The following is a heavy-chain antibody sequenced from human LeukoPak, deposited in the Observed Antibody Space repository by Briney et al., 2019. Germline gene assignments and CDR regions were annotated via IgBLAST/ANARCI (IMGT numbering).Heavy chain of an antibody. J-gene: IGHJ6*03. CDR2: ISSSSSTI. D-gene: IGHD4-17*01. CDR3: ARAPSTVTTWDYYYYMDV. Sequence: GGSLRLSCAASGFTFSSYSMNWVRQAPGKGLEWVSYISSSSSTIYYADSVKGRFTISRDNAKNSLYLQMNSPRAEDTAVYYCARAPSTVTTWDYYYYMDVWGKGTTVTVSS. V-gene: IGHV3-48*01. CDR1: GFTFSSYS.